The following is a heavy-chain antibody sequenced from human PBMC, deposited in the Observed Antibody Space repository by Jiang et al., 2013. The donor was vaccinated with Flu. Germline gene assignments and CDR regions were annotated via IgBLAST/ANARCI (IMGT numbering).Heavy chain of an antibody. CDR1: GGSISSGSYY. D-gene: IGHD6-13*01. J-gene: IGHJ4*02. CDR2: IYTSGST. V-gene: IGHV4-61*02. Sequence: GPGLVKPSQTLSLTCTVSGGSISSGSYYWSWIRQPAGKGLEWIGRIYTSGSTNYNPSLKSRVTISVDTSKNQFSLKLSSVTAADTAVYYCARGSIAAAGRCFDYWGQGTLVTVSS. CDR3: ARGSIAAAGRCFDY.